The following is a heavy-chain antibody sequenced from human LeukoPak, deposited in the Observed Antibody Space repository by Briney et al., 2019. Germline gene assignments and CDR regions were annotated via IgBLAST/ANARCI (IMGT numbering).Heavy chain of an antibody. J-gene: IGHJ3*02. Sequence: PGGSLRLSCAASGFTFSMYAVSWVRQAPGKGLEWVSGMSARSGDTYYAHSVKGRFTISRDNSNNMLYLEMNSLTAEDTALYHCAKDGRFTYAHDAFEIWGQGTTVTVSS. CDR2: MSARSGDT. CDR3: AKDGRFTYAHDAFEI. D-gene: IGHD5-18*01. CDR1: GFTFSMYA. V-gene: IGHV3-23*01.